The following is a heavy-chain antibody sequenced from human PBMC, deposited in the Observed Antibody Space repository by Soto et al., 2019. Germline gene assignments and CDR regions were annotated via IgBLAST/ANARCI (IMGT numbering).Heavy chain of an antibody. J-gene: IGHJ6*02. CDR2: VHHSWGS. V-gene: IGHV4-59*08. D-gene: IGHD3-10*01. CDR3: ARQGFGHLHGLVDV. CDR1: GGSISSYY. Sequence: QVQLQESGPGLVKPSETLSLSCTVSGGSISSYYWSWFRQSPGKRMEWIGYVHHSWGSSYNPSLHSVVAIAVDTTKSQFSLKGTSVTAADPALYYGARQGFGHLHGLVDVLGHGTTVPVCS.